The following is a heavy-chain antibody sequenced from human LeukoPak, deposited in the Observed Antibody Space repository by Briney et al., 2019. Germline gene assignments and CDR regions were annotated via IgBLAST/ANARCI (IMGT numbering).Heavy chain of an antibody. Sequence: GASVKVSCKASGYTFTGYYIHWVGQARGQGLEWMGWINPNRGGTKYAQNLHGRVTMTRDTSIGKAYRELSRLRSEDTAVYYCAREGCSSTSCYTHWGQGTLVTVSS. CDR2: INPNRGGT. CDR1: GYTFTGYY. J-gene: IGHJ4*02. V-gene: IGHV1-2*02. CDR3: AREGCSSTSCYTH. D-gene: IGHD2-2*02.